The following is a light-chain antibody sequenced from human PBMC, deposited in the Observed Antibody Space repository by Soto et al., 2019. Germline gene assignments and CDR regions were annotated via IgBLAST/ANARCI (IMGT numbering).Light chain of an antibody. CDR3: QQSYSNPIT. Sequence: DIQITQSPSSLSASVGDRLTITCRASQSISSYLNWYQQKQGKAPKLLIYAASSLQSGVPSRFSGSGSGTDFTLTISSLQPEDFETYYCQQSYSNPITFGQGTRLEIK. V-gene: IGKV1-39*01. CDR1: QSISSY. CDR2: AAS. J-gene: IGKJ5*01.